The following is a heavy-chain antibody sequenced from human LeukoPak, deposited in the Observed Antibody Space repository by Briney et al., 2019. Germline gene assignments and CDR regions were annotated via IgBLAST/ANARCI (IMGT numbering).Heavy chain of an antibody. V-gene: IGHV5-51*01. J-gene: IGHJ3*02. CDR1: GYSFTSYW. CDR3: ARLGVSDSRVSDAFDI. Sequence: GESLKISCKGSGYSFTSYWIGWVRQMPGKGLEWMGIIYPGDSDTRYSPSFQGQVTISADKSISTAYLQWSSLKASDTAMYYCARLGVSDSRVSDAFDIWGQGTMVTVSS. CDR2: IYPGDSDT. D-gene: IGHD3-10*01.